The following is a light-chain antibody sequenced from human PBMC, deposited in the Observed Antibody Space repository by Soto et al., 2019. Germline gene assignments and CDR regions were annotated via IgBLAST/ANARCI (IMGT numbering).Light chain of an antibody. CDR2: EVS. CDR3: CSYAGDNTYV. V-gene: IGLV2-23*02. CDR1: SSDVGNYNL. Sequence: QSVLTQPASVSGSPGQSITISCSGTSSDVGNYNLVSWYQRHPGKAPKLMIFEVSKWPSGVSHRFSGTKSGNTASLTISGLQADDEADYFCCSYAGDNTYVFGTGTKVTVL. J-gene: IGLJ1*01.